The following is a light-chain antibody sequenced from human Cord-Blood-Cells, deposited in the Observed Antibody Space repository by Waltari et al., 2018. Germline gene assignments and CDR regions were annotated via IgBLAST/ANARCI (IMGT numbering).Light chain of an antibody. Sequence: AIRMTQSPSSFSASTGDRVTITCRARQGISSYLAWYQQKPGKAPKLLIYAASTLQSGVPSRFSGRGSGTDFTRTSSCLQSEDFATYYCQQYYSYPLTFGGGTKVEIK. J-gene: IGKJ4*01. V-gene: IGKV1-8*01. CDR3: QQYYSYPLT. CDR2: AAS. CDR1: QGISSY.